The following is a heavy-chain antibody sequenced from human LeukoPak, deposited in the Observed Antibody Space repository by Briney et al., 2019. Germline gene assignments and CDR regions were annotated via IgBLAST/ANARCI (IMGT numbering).Heavy chain of an antibody. V-gene: IGHV3-48*03. CDR2: ISSSGSII. D-gene: IGHD3-22*01. J-gene: IGHJ4*02. CDR1: GFTFSNYE. CDR3: ARALYYDGSAYLY. Sequence: GGSLRLSCAASGFTFSNYEMHWVRQAPGKGLEWLLYISSSGSIIYYADSVKGRFTISRDNAKNSLSLQMNSLTAEDTAIYYCARALYYDGSAYLYWGQGTLVTVSS.